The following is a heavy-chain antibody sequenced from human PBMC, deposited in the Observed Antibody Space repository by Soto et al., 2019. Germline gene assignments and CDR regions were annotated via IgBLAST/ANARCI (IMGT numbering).Heavy chain of an antibody. Sequence: EVQLVESGGGLLQPGGSLTLSCTASEFTFSNYWMHWVRQAPGKGLVWVSRTKSDGSGTSYTDSVKGRVTISRDNAYNTLYLQMSKLRAEDTAVYDCARGGFDYGPGRMDVWGKGTTVIVAS. CDR1: EFTFSNYW. CDR3: ARGGFDYGPGRMDV. CDR2: TKSDGSGT. J-gene: IGHJ6*04. D-gene: IGHD3-10*01. V-gene: IGHV3-74*01.